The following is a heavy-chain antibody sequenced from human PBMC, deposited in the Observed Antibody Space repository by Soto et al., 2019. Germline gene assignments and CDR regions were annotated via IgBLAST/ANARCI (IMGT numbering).Heavy chain of an antibody. Sequence: SVKVYCKASGGTFSSYTIRWVRQAPGQGLEWMGRIIPILGIANDAQKFQGRVTITADKSTNTAYMQLSSLRSEDTAVYYCARDLVRWLHLQGPPPERWGR. CDR2: IIPILGIA. CDR1: GGTFSSYT. CDR3: ARDLVRWLHLQGPPPER. J-gene: IGHJ2*01. V-gene: IGHV1-69*04. D-gene: IGHD5-12*01.